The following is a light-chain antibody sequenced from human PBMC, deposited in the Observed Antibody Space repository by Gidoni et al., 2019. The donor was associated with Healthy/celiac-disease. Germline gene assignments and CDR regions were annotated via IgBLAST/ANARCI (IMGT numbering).Light chain of an antibody. CDR3: QPSYSTPRT. CDR1: QSFISY. V-gene: IGKV1-39*01. CDR2: AAS. J-gene: IGKJ1*01. Sequence: DVQQTQSPSSLSASVGDRVTITCRASQSFISYLNGYQQKPGKASKPLIYAASSVQRGVPSSFSGSRSGTYFTLTISSLQPEDFATYYCQPSYSTPRTFGQGTKVEIK.